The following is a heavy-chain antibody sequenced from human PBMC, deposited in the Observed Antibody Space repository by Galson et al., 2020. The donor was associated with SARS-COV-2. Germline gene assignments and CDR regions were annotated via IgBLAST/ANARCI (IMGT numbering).Heavy chain of an antibody. V-gene: IGHV4-4*07. CDR3: ARDSSGHYSPGDYYTMDV. Sequence: SETLSLTCTVSGGSTRSYYWSWIRQPAGKGLEWIGRFFSSGSINYNPSLKSRVTMSIDTSKSQFSLRLSSVTAADTAVYYCARDSSGHYSPGDYYTMDVWGQGTTVTVSS. D-gene: IGHD3-22*01. CDR2: FFSSGSI. J-gene: IGHJ6*02. CDR1: GGSTRSYY.